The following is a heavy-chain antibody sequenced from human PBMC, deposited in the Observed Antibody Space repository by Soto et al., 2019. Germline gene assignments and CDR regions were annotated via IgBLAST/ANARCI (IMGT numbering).Heavy chain of an antibody. Sequence: GGSLRLSCAASGFTFSSYSMNWVRQAPGKGLEWVSSISSSSSYIYYADSVKGRFTISRDNAKNSLYLQMNSLRAEDTAVYYCARGNSSSSPPPAYYFDYWGQGTLVTVSS. CDR1: GFTFSSYS. D-gene: IGHD6-6*01. CDR2: ISSSSSYI. V-gene: IGHV3-21*01. J-gene: IGHJ4*02. CDR3: ARGNSSSSPPPAYYFDY.